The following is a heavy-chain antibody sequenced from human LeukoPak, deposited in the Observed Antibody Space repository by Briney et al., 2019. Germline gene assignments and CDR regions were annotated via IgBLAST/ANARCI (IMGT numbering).Heavy chain of an antibody. Sequence: SETLSLTCTVSGGSISSYYWSWIRQPPGKGLEWIGYIYYSGSTNYNPSLKSRVTISVDTSKNQFSLKLSSETAADTAVYYCARLGAAAFSYYFDYWGQGTLVTVSS. V-gene: IGHV4-59*08. D-gene: IGHD2-2*01. CDR3: ARLGAAAFSYYFDY. CDR1: GGSISSYY. J-gene: IGHJ4*02. CDR2: IYYSGST.